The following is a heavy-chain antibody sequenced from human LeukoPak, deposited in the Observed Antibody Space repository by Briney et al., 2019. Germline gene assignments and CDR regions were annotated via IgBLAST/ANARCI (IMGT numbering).Heavy chain of an antibody. J-gene: IGHJ3*02. D-gene: IGHD3-22*01. V-gene: IGHV3-21*01. CDR2: ISSSSSYI. CDR3: ARDASVRPYYYDSSGYYGTSGAFDI. Sequence: GGSLRLSCAASGFTFSSYSMNWVRQAPGKGLEWVSSISSSSSYIYYADSVKGRFTISRDNAKTSLCLQMNSLRAEDTAVYYCARDASVRPYYYDSSGYYGTSGAFDIWGQGTMVTVSS. CDR1: GFTFSSYS.